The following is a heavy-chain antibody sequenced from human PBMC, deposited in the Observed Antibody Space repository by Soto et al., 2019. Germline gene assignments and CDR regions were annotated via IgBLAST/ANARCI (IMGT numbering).Heavy chain of an antibody. J-gene: IGHJ6*02. CDR2: IYYSGST. CDR1: GGSISSYY. Sequence: SETLSLTCTVSGGSISSYYWSWIRQPPGKGLEWIGYIYYSGSTNYYPSLKSRVTISVDTSKNQFSLKLSSVTAADTAVYYCARGGSSVSSYYYYGMDVWGQGTTVTVSS. D-gene: IGHD6-6*01. CDR3: ARGGSSVSSYYYYGMDV. V-gene: IGHV4-59*01.